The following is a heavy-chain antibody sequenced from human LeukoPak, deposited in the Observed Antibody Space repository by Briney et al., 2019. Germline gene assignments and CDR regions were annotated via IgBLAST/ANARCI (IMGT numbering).Heavy chain of an antibody. J-gene: IGHJ4*02. D-gene: IGHD3-3*01. CDR2: ISSSSSTI. Sequence: GGSLRLSCVVSGFTFRSYEMNWVRQAPGKGLEWVAYISSSSSTIYYADSVKGRFTIPRDNAKNSLYLQMNSLRAEDTAVYYCASLLAYYTSGVHWGQGTLVAVSS. CDR1: GFTFRSYE. V-gene: IGHV3-48*03. CDR3: ASLLAYYTSGVH.